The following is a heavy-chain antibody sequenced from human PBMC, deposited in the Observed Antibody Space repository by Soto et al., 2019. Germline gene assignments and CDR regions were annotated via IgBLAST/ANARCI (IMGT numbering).Heavy chain of an antibody. CDR3: ARLGLGNLVRGSLGTAMVTPFDY. Sequence: QLQLQESGPGLVKPSETLSLTCTVSGGSISSSSYYWGWIRQPPGKGLEWIGSIYYSGSTYYNPSLKSRVTISVDTSKNQFSLKLSSVTAADTAVYYCARLGLGNLVRGSLGTAMVTPFDYWGQGTLVTVSS. V-gene: IGHV4-39*01. J-gene: IGHJ4*02. CDR2: IYYSGST. CDR1: GGSISSSSYY. D-gene: IGHD5-18*01.